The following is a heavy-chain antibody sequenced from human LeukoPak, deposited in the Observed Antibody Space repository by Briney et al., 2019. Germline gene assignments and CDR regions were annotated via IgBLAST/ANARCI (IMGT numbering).Heavy chain of an antibody. CDR3: ARAFGSGSYHNPDH. J-gene: IGHJ5*02. CDR1: GYTFTNYY. CDR2: INPSGGTT. D-gene: IGHD3-10*01. Sequence: ASVKVSCKASGYTFTNYYMHWVRQAPGQGLEWMGVINPSGGTTSYAQKFQGRVTMTRDTSASTVYMEPSSLRSEDTAVYYCARAFGSGSYHNPDHWGQGTLVTVSS. V-gene: IGHV1-46*01.